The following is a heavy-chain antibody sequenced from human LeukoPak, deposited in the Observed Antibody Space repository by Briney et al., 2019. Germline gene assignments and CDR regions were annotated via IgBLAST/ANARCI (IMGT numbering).Heavy chain of an antibody. CDR2: IYHSGST. V-gene: IGHV4-4*02. J-gene: IGHJ6*03. D-gene: IGHD5-24*01. Sequence: SGTLSLTCAVSGGSISSSNWWSWVRQPPGKGLEWIGEIYHSGSTNYNPSLKSRVTISVDKSKNQFSLKLSSVTAADTAVYYCARARDGYNLVRSYYYYMDVWGKGTTVTVSS. CDR3: ARARDGYNLVRSYYYYMDV. CDR1: GGSISSSNW.